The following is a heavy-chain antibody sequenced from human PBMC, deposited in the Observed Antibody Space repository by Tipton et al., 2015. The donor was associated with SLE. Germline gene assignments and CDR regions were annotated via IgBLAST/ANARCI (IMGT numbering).Heavy chain of an antibody. D-gene: IGHD1-14*01. Sequence: TLSPTCAVYGGSFSGYYWGWIRQSPVKGLEWIGIVYRTAYYNPSLKSRVTVSVETSKNEVSLKLNSVTASDTAVYYCVSGVGNTGRFHYWGQGALVTVSS. J-gene: IGHJ4*02. CDR2: VYRTA. CDR1: GGSFSGYY. CDR3: VSGVGNTGRFHY. V-gene: IGHV4-34*01.